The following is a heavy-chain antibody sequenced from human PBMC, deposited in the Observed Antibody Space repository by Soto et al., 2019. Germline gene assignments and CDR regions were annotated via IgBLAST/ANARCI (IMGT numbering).Heavy chain of an antibody. CDR1: GGSISSGDYY. CDR2: IYYSGST. CDR3: ARVKGHVIRKNLYFDY. V-gene: IGHV4-30-4*01. J-gene: IGHJ4*02. Sequence: SETLSLTCTVSGGSISSGDYYWSWIRQPPGKGLEWIGYIYYSGSTYYNPSLKSRVTISVDTSKNQFSLKLSSVTAADTAVYYCARVKGHVIRKNLYFDYWGQGTLVTVSS.